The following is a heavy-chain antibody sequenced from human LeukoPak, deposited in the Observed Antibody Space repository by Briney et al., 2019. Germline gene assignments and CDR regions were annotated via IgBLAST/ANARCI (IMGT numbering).Heavy chain of an antibody. V-gene: IGHV3-53*01. CDR1: GFTVSSNY. CDR2: IYSGGST. D-gene: IGHD3-22*01. CDR3: ARGLYDSSGYSDAFDI. Sequence: GGSLRLSCAASGFTVSSNYMSWVRQAPGKGLEWVSIIYSGGSTFYADSVKSRFTISRDNSKNTLYLQMNSLRAEDTAVYYCARGLYDSSGYSDAFDIWGQGTMVTVSS. J-gene: IGHJ3*02.